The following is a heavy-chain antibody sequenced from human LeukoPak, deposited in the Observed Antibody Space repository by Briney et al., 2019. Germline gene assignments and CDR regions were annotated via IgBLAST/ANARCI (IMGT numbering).Heavy chain of an antibody. CDR3: VRGAHDYGDYEHYFDY. D-gene: IGHD4-17*01. Sequence: SETLSLTCTVSGGSISSGGYYWTWIRQHPGKGLEWTGYIYYSGSTYYNPSLKSRVTISIDTSKNQFSLKLSSVTAADTAVYYCVRGAHDYGDYEHYFDYWGQGTLVTVSS. CDR2: IYYSGST. J-gene: IGHJ4*02. V-gene: IGHV4-31*03. CDR1: GGSISSGGYY.